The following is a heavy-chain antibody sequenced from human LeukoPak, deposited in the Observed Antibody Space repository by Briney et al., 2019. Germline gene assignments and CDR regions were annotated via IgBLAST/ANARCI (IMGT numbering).Heavy chain of an antibody. CDR2: ISGSGDST. CDR1: GFTFRSYA. Sequence: GGSLRLSCAASGFTFRSYATSWVRQAPGKGLEWVSAISGSGDSTYYADSVKGRFTISRDNSQNTLYLQMNSLRVEDTAVYYCANVYDTSGVRGNYWGQGTLVTVST. CDR3: ANVYDTSGVRGNY. J-gene: IGHJ4*02. V-gene: IGHV3-23*01. D-gene: IGHD3-22*01.